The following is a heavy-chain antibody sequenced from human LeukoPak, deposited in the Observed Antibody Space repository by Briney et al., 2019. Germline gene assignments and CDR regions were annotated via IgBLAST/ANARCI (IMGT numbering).Heavy chain of an antibody. D-gene: IGHD3-10*01. J-gene: IGHJ4*02. CDR1: GDTFIAYY. CDR3: ARGNNYGSGSLFYG. V-gene: IGHV1-2*02. Sequence: ASVKVSCKASGDTFIAYYMHWVRQAPGQGLEWMGWINAASGGTLYAQNFQGRVTMTRDTSTTTVYMELSSLKSDDTAVYHCARGNNYGSGSLFYGWGQGTLVTVSS. CDR2: INAASGGT.